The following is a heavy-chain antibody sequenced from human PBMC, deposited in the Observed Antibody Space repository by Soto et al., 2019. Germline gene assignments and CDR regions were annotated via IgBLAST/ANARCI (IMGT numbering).Heavy chain of an antibody. J-gene: IGHJ5*02. CDR2: IYYSGST. CDR1: GGTISSSSHY. V-gene: IGHV4-39*01. Sequence: SETLCLTCTVSGGTISSSSHYWGWIRQPPGKGLEWIGTIYYSGSTNYNQALKSRVTISVDTSKNQFSLKLSSVTAADTAVYYCARHYEGIYDSMARWFDPWGQGTPVTVSS. D-gene: IGHD3-3*01. CDR3: ARHYEGIYDSMARWFDP.